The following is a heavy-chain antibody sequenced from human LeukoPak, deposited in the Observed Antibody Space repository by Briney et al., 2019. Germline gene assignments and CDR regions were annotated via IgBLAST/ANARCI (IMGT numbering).Heavy chain of an antibody. J-gene: IGHJ5*02. CDR2: INPNSGGT. V-gene: IGHV1-2*02. Sequence: ASVTVSCKASGYTFTSYYMHWVRQAPGQGLEGMGWINPNSGGTNYAQMFQGRVTMTRDTSISTAYMELSRLRSDDTAVYYCGVAYDILTGYSPAGNWFDPWGQGTLVTVSS. CDR1: GYTFTSYY. CDR3: GVAYDILTGYSPAGNWFDP. D-gene: IGHD3-9*01.